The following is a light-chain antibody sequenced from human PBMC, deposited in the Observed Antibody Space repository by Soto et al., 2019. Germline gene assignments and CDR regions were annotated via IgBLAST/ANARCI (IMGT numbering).Light chain of an antibody. J-gene: IGLJ1*01. CDR1: ISDVGGYNY. V-gene: IGLV2-8*01. Sequence: QSALTQPASASGSPGQSVTISCTGTISDVGGYNYVSWYQQHPGKAPKLMIYEVSERPSGVPDRFSGSKSSNTASLTVSGLQAEDEADYYCSSYAGSNNFVFGTRTKVTVL. CDR2: EVS. CDR3: SSYAGSNNFV.